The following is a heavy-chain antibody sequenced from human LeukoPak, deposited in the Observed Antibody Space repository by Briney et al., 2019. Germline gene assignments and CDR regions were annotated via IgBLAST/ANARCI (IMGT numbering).Heavy chain of an antibody. CDR3: ARDLDSSGWCGFDY. CDR2: IYTSGST. CDR1: GGSITSYY. J-gene: IGHJ4*02. V-gene: IGHV4-4*07. D-gene: IGHD6-19*01. Sequence: SETLSLTCTVSGGSITSYYWSWIRQPAGKGLQWIGRIYTSGSTNYNPSLKSRVTMSVDTSKNQFSLKLSSVTAADTAVYYCARDLDSSGWCGFDYWGQGTLVAVSS.